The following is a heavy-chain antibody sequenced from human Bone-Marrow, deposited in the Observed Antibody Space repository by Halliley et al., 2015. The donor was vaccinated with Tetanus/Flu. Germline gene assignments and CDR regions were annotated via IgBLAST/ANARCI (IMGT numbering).Heavy chain of an antibody. CDR3: AKVSVGKSGMDV. V-gene: IGHV3-23*01. D-gene: IGHD3-10*01. CDR2: SNAAGDDT. J-gene: IGHJ6*02. Sequence: WVSSSNAAGDDTYYADSGKGRFTVSRDNSKDTLFLQMISLRDEDAGTYYCAKVSVGKSGMDVWGQGPTVPVSS.